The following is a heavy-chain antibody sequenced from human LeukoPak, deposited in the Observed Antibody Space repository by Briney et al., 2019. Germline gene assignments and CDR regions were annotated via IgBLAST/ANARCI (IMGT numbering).Heavy chain of an antibody. D-gene: IGHD2-21*02. Sequence: SETPSPPCTVSCGSISSSSFYWGWVPPPPREGGGGVGGIYYSGGTYYNPSLKSRVTISVDTSKNQFSLKLSSVTAADTAVYYCARHEAYCGGDCYPDAFDIWGQGTMVTVSS. CDR3: ARHEAYCGGDCYPDAFDI. CDR2: IYYSGGT. V-gene: IGHV4-39*01. J-gene: IGHJ3*02. CDR1: CGSISSSSFY.